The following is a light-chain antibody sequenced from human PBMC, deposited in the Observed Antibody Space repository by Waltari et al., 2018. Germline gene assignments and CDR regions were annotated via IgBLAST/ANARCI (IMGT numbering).Light chain of an antibody. J-gene: IGLJ3*02. V-gene: IGLV7-43*01. CDR1: TGTVTSNYY. CDR2: NTN. CDR3: LIYFGAAWV. Sequence: QTVVTQEPSLTVSPGGTVTLTCASSTGTVTSNYYPNWFQQKPGQAPRALICNTNNIHSWTPARFSCSLLGGKAALTLSGVQPEDEAEYYCLIYFGAAWVFGGGTRLTVL.